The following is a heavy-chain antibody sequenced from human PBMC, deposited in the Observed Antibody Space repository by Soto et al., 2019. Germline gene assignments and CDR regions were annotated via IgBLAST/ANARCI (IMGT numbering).Heavy chain of an antibody. CDR3: ARENAVSGDWFDP. CDR1: GGSISRYY. CDR2: IYYSGST. Sequence: QVQLQESGPGLVKPSETLSLTCTVSGGSISRYYWSWIRQPPGKGLEWIGYIYYSGSTNYNPSLKSRVTISVDTSKNQFSLKLCSVTAADTAVYYCARENAVSGDWFDPWGQGTPVTVSS. V-gene: IGHV4-59*01. D-gene: IGHD2-8*01. J-gene: IGHJ5*02.